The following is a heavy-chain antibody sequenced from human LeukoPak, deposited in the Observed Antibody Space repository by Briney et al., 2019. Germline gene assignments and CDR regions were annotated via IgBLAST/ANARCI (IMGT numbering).Heavy chain of an antibody. V-gene: IGHV3-48*03. CDR2: VSSSGSTI. CDR3: ARDRSATIRWFDP. CDR1: GFTFSSYE. J-gene: IGHJ5*02. D-gene: IGHD1-26*01. Sequence: GGSLRLSCAASGFTFSSYEMNWVRQAPGKGLEWVSYVSSSGSTIYYADSVKGRFTISRDNAKNSLYLQMNSLRAEDTAVYYCARDRSATIRWFDPWGQGTLVTVSS.